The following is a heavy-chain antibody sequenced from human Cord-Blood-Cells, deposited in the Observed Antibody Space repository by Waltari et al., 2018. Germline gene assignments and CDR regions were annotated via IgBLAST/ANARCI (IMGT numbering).Heavy chain of an antibody. CDR3: ATADQTYYYGSGSLYYFDY. CDR2: FDPEDCET. J-gene: IGHJ4*02. D-gene: IGHD3-10*01. CDR1: GYTLTELS. Sequence: QVQLVQSGAEVKKPGASVKVSCKVSGYTLTELSMHWVRQAPGKGLEWMGGFDPEDCETIYAQKFQGRVTMTEDTSTDTAYMELSSLRSEDTAVYYCATADQTYYYGSGSLYYFDYWGQGTLVTVSS. V-gene: IGHV1-24*01.